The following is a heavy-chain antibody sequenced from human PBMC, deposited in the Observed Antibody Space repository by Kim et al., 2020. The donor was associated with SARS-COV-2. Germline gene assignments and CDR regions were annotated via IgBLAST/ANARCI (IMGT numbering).Heavy chain of an antibody. D-gene: IGHD2-2*01. CDR3: ARVDIVVVPAAIGLGAFDI. V-gene: IGHV4-4*06. Sequence: SRVTMSVDTSKNQFSLKLSSVTAADTAVYYCARVDIVVVPAAIGLGAFDIWGQGTMVTVSS. J-gene: IGHJ3*02.